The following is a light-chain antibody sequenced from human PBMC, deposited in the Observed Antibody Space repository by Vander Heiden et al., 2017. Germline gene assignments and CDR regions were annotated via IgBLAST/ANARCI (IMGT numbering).Light chain of an antibody. CDR3: QQSYSTPT. J-gene: IGKJ3*01. CDR1: QSISSY. CDR2: AAS. V-gene: IGKV1-39*01. Sequence: DIQITQSPSSLSASVGDRVPLTCRASQSISSYLNWYQQKPGKAPKLLIYAASSLQSGVPSRFSGSGSGTDFTLTISSLQPEDFATYYCQQSYSTPTFGPGTKVDIK.